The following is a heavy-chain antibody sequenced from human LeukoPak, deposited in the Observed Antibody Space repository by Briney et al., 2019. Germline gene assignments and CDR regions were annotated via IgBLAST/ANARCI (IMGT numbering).Heavy chain of an antibody. V-gene: IGHV3-21*04. D-gene: IGHD4-17*01. CDR2: ISSSSSYI. J-gene: IGHJ4*02. CDR1: GFTLSSHS. CDR3: ARSTGVDPAFDY. Sequence: PGGSLRLSCAASGFTLSSHSMNWVRQTPGKGLEWVSSISSSSSYIYYADSVKGRFTISRDNAKNLLYLQMNSLRAEDTAVYYCARSTGVDPAFDYWGQGTLVTVSS.